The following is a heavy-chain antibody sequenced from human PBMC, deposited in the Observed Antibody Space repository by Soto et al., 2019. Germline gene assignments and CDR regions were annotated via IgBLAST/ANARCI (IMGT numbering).Heavy chain of an antibody. CDR2: INGDGSET. J-gene: IGHJ4*02. CDR1: GFPFSTFW. Sequence: PGGSLRLSCAASGFPFSTFWMSWVRQAPGKGLEWVASINGDGSETYYADSVKGRFTISRDNARDSSFLQMNSLRGDDTAVYYWPNPYEPRTTSDSWGQGTLVTVSS. CDR3: PNPYEPRTTSDS. D-gene: IGHD1-1*01. V-gene: IGHV3-7*01.